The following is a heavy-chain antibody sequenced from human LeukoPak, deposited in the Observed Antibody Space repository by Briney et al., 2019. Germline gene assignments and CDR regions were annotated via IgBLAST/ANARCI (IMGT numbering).Heavy chain of an antibody. CDR1: GGSFSGYY. CDR3: ARRDSSGLFDY. J-gene: IGHJ4*02. V-gene: IGHV4-34*01. CDR2: INHSGST. Sequence: PSETLSLTCAVYGGSFSGYYWSWIRQPPGKGLEWIGEINHSGSTNYNPSLKSRVTISVDTSKNQLSLKLSSVTAADTAVYYCARRDSSGLFDYWGQGTLVTVSS. D-gene: IGHD6-19*01.